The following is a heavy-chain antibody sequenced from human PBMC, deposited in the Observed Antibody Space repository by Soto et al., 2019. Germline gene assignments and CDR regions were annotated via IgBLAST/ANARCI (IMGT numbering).Heavy chain of an antibody. Sequence: SETLSLTCTVSGGSISSSSYYWGWIRQPPGKGLEWIGSIYYSGSTYYNPSLKSRVTISVDTSKNQFSLKLSSVTAADTAVYYCARLRRITIFGVVIGWFDPWGQGTLVTVSS. CDR1: GGSISSSSYY. V-gene: IGHV4-39*01. D-gene: IGHD3-3*01. CDR3: ARLRRITIFGVVIGWFDP. CDR2: IYYSGST. J-gene: IGHJ5*02.